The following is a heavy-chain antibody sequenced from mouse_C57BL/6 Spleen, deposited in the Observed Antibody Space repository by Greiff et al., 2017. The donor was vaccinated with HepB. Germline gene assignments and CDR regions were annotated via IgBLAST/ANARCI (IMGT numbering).Heavy chain of an antibody. D-gene: IGHD2-4*01. CDR2: INYDGSST. CDR3: ARETLYDYDRAMDY. V-gene: IGHV5-16*01. CDR1: GFTFSDYY. Sequence: EVMLVESEGGLVQPGRSMKLSCTASGFTFSDYYMAWVRQVPEKGLEWVANINYDGSSTYYLDSLKSRFIISRDNAKNILYLQMSSLKSEDTATYYCARETLYDYDRAMDYWGQGTSVTVSS. J-gene: IGHJ4*01.